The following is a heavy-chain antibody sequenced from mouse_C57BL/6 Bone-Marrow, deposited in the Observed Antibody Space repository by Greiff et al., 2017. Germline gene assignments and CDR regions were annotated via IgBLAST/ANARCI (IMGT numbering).Heavy chain of an antibody. D-gene: IGHD4-1*01. CDR3: ARSGPLGRSFDY. Sequence: QVQLQQPGAELVKPGASVKMSCKASGYTFTSYWITWVKQRPGQGLEWIGDIYPTSGRTNYNEKFKSKATLTVDTSSTTAYMQLSSLTSEDSAVFYCARSGPLGRSFDYWGQGTTLTVSS. J-gene: IGHJ2*01. V-gene: IGHV1-55*01. CDR2: IYPTSGRT. CDR1: GYTFTSYW.